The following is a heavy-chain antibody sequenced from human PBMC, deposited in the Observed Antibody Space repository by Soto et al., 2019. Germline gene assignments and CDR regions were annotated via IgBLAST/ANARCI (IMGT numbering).Heavy chain of an antibody. CDR3: AKHSYSDGRGRPAY. Sequence: GGSLRLSCAASGFTCRRYGMHWVRQAPGKGLEWVAAIWYDESNKYYVDSVRGRFTISRDNSKSTLYLQMNSLRVEDTAVYYCAKHSYSDGRGRPAYWGQGTLVTVSS. D-gene: IGHD3-22*01. V-gene: IGHV3-30*02. CDR2: IWYDESNK. J-gene: IGHJ4*02. CDR1: GFTCRRYG.